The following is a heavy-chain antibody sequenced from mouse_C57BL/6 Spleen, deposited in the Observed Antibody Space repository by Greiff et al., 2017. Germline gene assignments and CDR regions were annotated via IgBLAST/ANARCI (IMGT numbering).Heavy chain of an antibody. CDR3: EGDGVVTTGFAY. J-gene: IGHJ3*01. Sequence: EVQRVESGGGLVQPKGSLKLSCAASGFTFNPYAMHWVRPAPGKGLAWVARIRSKSSNDATYYAVSVKDRFTISSEDSQSMLYMQMNNLKTEDTAVCYCEGDGVVTTGFAYWGQGTLVTVSA. V-gene: IGHV10-3*01. D-gene: IGHD2-2*01. CDR2: IRSKSSNDAT. CDR1: GFTFNPYA.